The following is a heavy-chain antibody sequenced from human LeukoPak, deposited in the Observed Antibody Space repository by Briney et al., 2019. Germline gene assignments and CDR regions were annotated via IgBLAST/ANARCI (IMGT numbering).Heavy chain of an antibody. J-gene: IGHJ4*02. CDR1: RFAFSTYA. CDR3: ANYRKPQGLDY. Sequence: GGSLRLSCAVSRFAFSTYAMTWVRQAPGQGLEYVSTISSNGADTYYADSVKGRFTISRDNSKNSLYLQMTSLRVEDTAVYYCANYRKPQGLDYWGQGTLVTVSS. CDR2: ISSNGADT. D-gene: IGHD1-14*01. V-gene: IGHV3-23*01.